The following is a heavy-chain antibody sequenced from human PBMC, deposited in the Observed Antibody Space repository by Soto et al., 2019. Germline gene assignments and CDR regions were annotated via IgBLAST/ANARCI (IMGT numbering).Heavy chain of an antibody. CDR2: IYYSGST. CDR3: ARGGDNCSGGSCYALIWFDP. Sequence: PSETLSLTCTVSGGSISSGDYYWSWIRQPPGEGLEWIGYIYYSGSTYYNPSLKSRVTISVDTSKNQFSLKLSSVTAADTAVYYCARGGDNCSGGSCYALIWFDPWGQGTLVTVSS. V-gene: IGHV4-30-4*01. CDR1: GGSISSGDYY. D-gene: IGHD2-15*01. J-gene: IGHJ5*02.